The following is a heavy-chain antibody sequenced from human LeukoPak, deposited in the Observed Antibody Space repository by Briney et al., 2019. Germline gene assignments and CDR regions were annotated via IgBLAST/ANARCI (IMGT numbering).Heavy chain of an antibody. CDR3: AKLSAQLVRSGDYFDY. CDR2: ISGSGGIT. CDR1: GFTFSSYA. V-gene: IGHV3-23*01. D-gene: IGHD6-13*01. J-gene: IGHJ4*02. Sequence: GGSVRLSCAASGFTFSSYAMSWVRQAPGKGLEWVLAISGSGGITYYADSVKGRFTTSRDNSKNTLYLQMTSLRAEDTAVYYCAKLSAQLVRSGDYFDYWGQGTLVTVSS.